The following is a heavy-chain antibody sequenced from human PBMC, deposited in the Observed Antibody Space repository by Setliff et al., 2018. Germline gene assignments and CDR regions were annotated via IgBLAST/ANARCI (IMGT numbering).Heavy chain of an antibody. D-gene: IGHD3-22*01. J-gene: IGHJ4*02. CDR3: ATWYYYDSSGYYLYY. Sequence: GASVKVSCKASGYTFNRYGISWVRQAPGQGLEWMGWISAYNGNTNYAQKLQGRVTMTTDTSTSTAYMELRSLKSDDTAVYYCATWYYYDSSGYYLYYWGQGTLVTVSS. CDR2: ISAYNGNT. CDR1: GYTFNRYG. V-gene: IGHV1-18*01.